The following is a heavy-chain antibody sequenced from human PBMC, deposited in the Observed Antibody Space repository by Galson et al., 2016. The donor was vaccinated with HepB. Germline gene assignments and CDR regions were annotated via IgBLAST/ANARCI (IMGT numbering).Heavy chain of an antibody. CDR1: GCTFTGYY. Sequence: SVKVSCKAFGCTFTGYYIHWVRQAPGQGLEWMGWINPDSGGTNYAQKFQGWVTMTRDTSIRTAYMELIRLRSDDTAIYYCARGLTTSSFHYFDYWGQGTLVTVSS. CDR3: ARGLTTSSFHYFDY. V-gene: IGHV1-2*04. J-gene: IGHJ4*02. D-gene: IGHD6-6*01. CDR2: INPDSGGT.